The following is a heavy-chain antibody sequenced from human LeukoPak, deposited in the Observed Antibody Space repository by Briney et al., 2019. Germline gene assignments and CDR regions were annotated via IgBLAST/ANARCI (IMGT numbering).Heavy chain of an antibody. CDR1: GFTLSSYA. J-gene: IGHJ5*02. V-gene: IGHV3-33*01. D-gene: IGHD6-19*01. CDR2: TWYDGSNQ. CDR3: ARDRTVAGGWFDP. Sequence: GGSLRLSCVASGFTLSSYAMHWVRQAPGKGLEWVAGTWYDGSNQCNTASVKGRFTISRDNSKNTLYLLMNSLRAEDTAVYYCARDRTVAGGWFDPWGQGTLVTVSS.